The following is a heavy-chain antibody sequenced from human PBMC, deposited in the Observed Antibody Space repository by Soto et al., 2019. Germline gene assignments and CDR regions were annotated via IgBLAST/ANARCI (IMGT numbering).Heavy chain of an antibody. CDR3: VKAYGRPWQILVIFDS. CDR1: GFSFNDYS. CDR2: ISWFSGTE. J-gene: IGHJ4*02. V-gene: IGHV3-9*01. D-gene: IGHD3-16*02. Sequence: CLRLSCVGCGFSFNDYSMHWVRQAPGKGLEWVAGISWFSGTEGYADSVRGRFTISRDDANNSLYLQMDSLTPEDTAFYYCVKAYGRPWQILVIFDSWARGTLVTVSS.